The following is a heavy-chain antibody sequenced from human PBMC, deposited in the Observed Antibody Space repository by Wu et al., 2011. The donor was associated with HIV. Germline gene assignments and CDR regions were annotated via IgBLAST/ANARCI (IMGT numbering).Heavy chain of an antibody. CDR2: INPNSGGT. CDR1: GYTFSDYY. V-gene: IGHV1-2*02. Sequence: QVQLVHSGAEVKKPGASVKVSCKASGYTFSDYYMHWVRQAPGQQFEWMGWINPNSGGTNYAQKFQGRVTMTRDTSISTAYMELNSLRYDDTAVYFCARGRLIVLTPPAVPFDYWGQGTLVTVSS. D-gene: IGHD4/OR15-4a*01. CDR3: ARGRLIVLTPPAVPFDY. J-gene: IGHJ4*02.